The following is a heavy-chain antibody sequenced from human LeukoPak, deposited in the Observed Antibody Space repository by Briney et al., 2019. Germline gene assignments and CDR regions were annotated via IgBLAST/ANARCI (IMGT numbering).Heavy chain of an antibody. D-gene: IGHD5-24*01. V-gene: IGHV3-33*01. Sequence: GGSLRLSCAASGFTFSSYWMSWVRQAPGKGLEWVAVIWYDGSNKYYADSVKGRFTISRDNSKNTLYLQMNSLRAEDTAVYYCASMATTTDYWGQGTLVTVSS. CDR3: ASMATTTDY. CDR2: IWYDGSNK. J-gene: IGHJ4*02. CDR1: GFTFSSYW.